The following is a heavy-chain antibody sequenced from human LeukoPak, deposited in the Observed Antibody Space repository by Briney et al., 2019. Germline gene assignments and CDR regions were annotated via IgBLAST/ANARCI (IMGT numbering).Heavy chain of an antibody. D-gene: IGHD3-22*01. J-gene: IGHJ4*02. CDR1: GFTFSSYS. CDR2: ISSSSSYI. Sequence: GGSLRLSCAASGFTFSSYSMNWVRQAPGKGLEWVSSISSSSSYIYYADSVKGRFTISRDNAKNSLYLKMNSLRAEDTAVYYCARDLPHYYYDSSGTFDYWGQGTLVTVSS. V-gene: IGHV3-21*01. CDR3: ARDLPHYYYDSSGTFDY.